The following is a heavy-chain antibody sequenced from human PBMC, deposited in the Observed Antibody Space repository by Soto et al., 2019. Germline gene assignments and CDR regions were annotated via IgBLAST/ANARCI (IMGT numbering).Heavy chain of an antibody. V-gene: IGHV4-4*07. CDR2: FSLSGTT. D-gene: IGHD2-8*02. CDR3: ARGMTPPGAPAWYYFDS. Sequence: SETLSLTCTVSGASITSSSYWSLIRQPAGKGLEWIGRFSLSGTTNYNPSLRSRVTMSADVSKNQFSLRLTSVTAADTALYYCARGMTPPGAPAWYYFDSWGQGTLVTVSS. CDR1: GASITSSSY. J-gene: IGHJ4*02.